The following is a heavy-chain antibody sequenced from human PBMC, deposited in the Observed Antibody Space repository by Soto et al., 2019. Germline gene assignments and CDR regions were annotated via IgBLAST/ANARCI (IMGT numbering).Heavy chain of an antibody. CDR1: GFTFSTSV. Sequence: QVQLVESGGGVVQPGRSLRHSCVASGFTFSTSVMHWVRQPPGKGLEWVALISNDGDEKYYGDSVEGRFSISRDNSKNTLYLQMSSLRAEDTAVYFCAKARVRIAGADSFDHWGQGILVTDSS. J-gene: IGHJ4*02. D-gene: IGHD1-26*01. CDR3: AKARVRIAGADSFDH. V-gene: IGHV3-30*18. CDR2: ISNDGDEK.